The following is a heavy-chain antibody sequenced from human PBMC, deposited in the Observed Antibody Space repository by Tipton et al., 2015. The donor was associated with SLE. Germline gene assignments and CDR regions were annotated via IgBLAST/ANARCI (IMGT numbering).Heavy chain of an antibody. CDR2: INPSGGT. V-gene: IGHV1-2*02. J-gene: IGHJ6*03. CDR1: GYTFTDYY. CDR3: ARGATPGTRFFYYVDV. D-gene: IGHD3/OR15-3a*01. Sequence: QSGAEVKKPGASVKVSCKASGYTFTDYYMHWVRQAPGQGLEWMGWINPSGGTHYPQKFRGRVTMTWDTSITTAYMELSSLTSDDTATYFCARGATPGTRFFYYVDVRGKGTTVTVTS.